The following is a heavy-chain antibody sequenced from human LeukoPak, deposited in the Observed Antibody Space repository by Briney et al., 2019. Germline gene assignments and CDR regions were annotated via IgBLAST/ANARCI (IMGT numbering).Heavy chain of an antibody. J-gene: IGHJ4*02. V-gene: IGHV3-23*01. CDR3: AKGLIVGATKAPFDY. D-gene: IGHD1-26*01. Sequence: GGSLRLSCAASGFTFSSYAVCWVRQAPGKGLEWVSAISGSGGSTYYADSVKGRFTISRDNSKNTLYLQMNSLRAEDTAVYYCAKGLIVGATKAPFDYWGQGTLVTVSS. CDR1: GFTFSSYA. CDR2: ISGSGGST.